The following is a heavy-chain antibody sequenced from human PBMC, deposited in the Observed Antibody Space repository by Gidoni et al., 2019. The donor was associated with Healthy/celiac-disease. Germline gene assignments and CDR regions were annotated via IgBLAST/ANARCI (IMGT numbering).Heavy chain of an antibody. J-gene: IGHJ6*03. CDR2: IFSNDEK. V-gene: IGHV2-26*01. Sequence: QVTLKESGPVLVKPTETLTLTCTVSGFQLNTARMGVSWIRQPPGKALEWLAHIFSNDEKSYNSSLKSRLTISKDTSKSQVVLTMTNVYPVDTATYFCARIRQLPSYFYYMDVWGKGTTVTVSS. D-gene: IGHD2-2*01. CDR1: GFQLNTARMG. CDR3: ARIRQLPSYFYYMDV.